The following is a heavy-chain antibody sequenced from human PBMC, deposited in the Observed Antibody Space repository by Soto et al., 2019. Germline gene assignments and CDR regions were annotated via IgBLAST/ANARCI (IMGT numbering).Heavy chain of an antibody. V-gene: IGHV4-31*03. J-gene: IGHJ4*02. CDR3: ARADYATGSSYPDY. CDR1: GGSVRRGNYY. D-gene: IGHD3-10*01. Sequence: QVQLQESGPGLVKPSQTLSLTCTVSGGSVRRGNYYWSWIRQFPGKGLEWIGYISNSGRTHYNPSLMSRITILMDTSKNQFFLELRSVPAADTALYYCARADYATGSSYPDYWGQGTLVTVSS. CDR2: ISNSGRT.